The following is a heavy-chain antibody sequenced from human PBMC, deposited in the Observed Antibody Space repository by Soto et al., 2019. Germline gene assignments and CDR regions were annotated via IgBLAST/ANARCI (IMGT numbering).Heavy chain of an antibody. J-gene: IGHJ6*02. CDR1: GFTFSSYG. CDR3: ARDLRYYYGMDV. CDR2: IWYDGSNK. V-gene: IGHV3-33*01. Sequence: QVQLVESGGGVVQPGRSLRLSCAASGFTFSSYGMHWVRQAPGKGLEWVAVIWYDGSNKYYADSVKGRFTISRDNSKNTLYLQTNSLRAEDTAVYYCARDLRYYYGMDVWGQGTTVTVSS.